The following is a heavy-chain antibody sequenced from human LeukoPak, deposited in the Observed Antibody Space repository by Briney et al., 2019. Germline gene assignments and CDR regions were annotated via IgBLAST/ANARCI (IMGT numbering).Heavy chain of an antibody. Sequence: GGSLRLSCAASGFTFSSSALSWVRQAPGKGLEWVSNISGSGSGGGTYYADSVKGRFTISRDNSKNTLYLQMNSLRAEDTAVYYCAKSGYNRFDYWGQGTLVTVSS. CDR3: AKSGYNRFDY. V-gene: IGHV3-23*01. D-gene: IGHD5-24*01. J-gene: IGHJ4*02. CDR2: ISGSGSGGGT. CDR1: GFTFSSSA.